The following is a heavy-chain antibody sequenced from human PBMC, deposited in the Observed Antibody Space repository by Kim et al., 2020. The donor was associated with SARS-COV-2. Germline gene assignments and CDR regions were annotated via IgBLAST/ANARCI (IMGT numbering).Heavy chain of an antibody. Sequence: ASVKVSCKASGYTFTSYDMHWVRQAPGQRLEWMGWINVGNGNTKHLQKFQGRVTITRDTSASTAYMELSSLRSEDTAVYYCARDNGATDYWGQGTLVTVSS. J-gene: IGHJ4*02. V-gene: IGHV1-3*01. CDR3: ARDNGATDY. CDR1: GYTFTSYD. CDR2: INVGNGNT. D-gene: IGHD2-8*01.